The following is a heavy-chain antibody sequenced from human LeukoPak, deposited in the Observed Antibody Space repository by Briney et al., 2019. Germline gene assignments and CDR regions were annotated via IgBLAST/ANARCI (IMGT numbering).Heavy chain of an antibody. CDR2: ISSSSSYI. J-gene: IGHJ4*02. D-gene: IGHD3-9*01. CDR3: ARMNYDILTGYYGFTNYYFDY. CDR1: GFTFSSYS. Sequence: GGSLRLSCAASGFTFSSYSMNWVRQAPGKGLEWVSSISSSSSYIYYAGSVKGRFTISRDNAKNSLYLQMNSLRAEDTAVYYCARMNYDILTGYYGFTNYYFDYWGQGTLVTVSS. V-gene: IGHV3-21*01.